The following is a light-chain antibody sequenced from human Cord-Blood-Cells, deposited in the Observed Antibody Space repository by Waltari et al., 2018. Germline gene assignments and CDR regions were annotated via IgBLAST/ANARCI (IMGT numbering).Light chain of an antibody. J-gene: IGKJ5*01. V-gene: IGKV1-9*01. Sequence: IQLTQSPSSLSASVGDRVTITCRASQGISSYLAWYQQKPGKAPKLRIYAASTLQSGVPSRFSGSGSGTDFTLTISSLQPEDFATYCCQQLNSYPITFGQGTRLEIK. CDR2: AAS. CDR3: QQLNSYPIT. CDR1: QGISSY.